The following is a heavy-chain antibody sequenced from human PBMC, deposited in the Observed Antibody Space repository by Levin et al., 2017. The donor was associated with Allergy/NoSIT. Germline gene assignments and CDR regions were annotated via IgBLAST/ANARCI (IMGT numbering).Heavy chain of an antibody. J-gene: IGHJ5*02. CDR2: VYHSGST. D-gene: IGHD5-18*01. Sequence: PSETLSLTCTVSGGSINNYYWSWIRQPPGKGLEWIGYVYHSGSTNYNPSLKSRVTISIDTSKNQFSLKLSSVTAADTAVYYCAYGYNWLDPWGQGTLVTVSS. CDR1: GGSINNYY. V-gene: IGHV4-59*01. CDR3: AYGYNWLDP.